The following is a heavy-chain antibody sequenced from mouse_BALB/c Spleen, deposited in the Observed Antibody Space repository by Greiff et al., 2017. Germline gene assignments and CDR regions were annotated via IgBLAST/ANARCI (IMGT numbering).Heavy chain of an antibody. CDR2: ISYSGST. J-gene: IGHJ4*01. CDR1: GYSITSDYA. D-gene: IGHD3-1*01. V-gene: IGHV3-2*02. Sequence: EVQLQQSGPGLVKPSQSLSLTCTVTGYSITSDYAWNWIRQFPGNKLEWMGYISYSGSTSYNPSLKSRISITRDTSKNQFFLQLNSVTTEDTATYYCARNSGYAMDYWGQGTSVTVSS. CDR3: ARNSGYAMDY.